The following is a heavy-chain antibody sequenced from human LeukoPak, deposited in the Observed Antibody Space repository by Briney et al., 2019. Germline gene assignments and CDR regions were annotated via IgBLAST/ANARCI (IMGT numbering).Heavy chain of an antibody. CDR3: ARQSTSSSGNDY. D-gene: IGHD6-19*01. CDR2: IWPGDSET. V-gene: IGHV5-51*01. CDR1: GYSLTSYW. J-gene: IGHJ4*02. Sequence: GESLKISCKGSGYSLTSYWIGWVRQMPGKGLEGMGIIWPGDSETRYSPSFQGQVTMSVDKSISTAYLQWSSLKASDTAMYFCARQSTSSSGNDYWGQGTLVTVSS.